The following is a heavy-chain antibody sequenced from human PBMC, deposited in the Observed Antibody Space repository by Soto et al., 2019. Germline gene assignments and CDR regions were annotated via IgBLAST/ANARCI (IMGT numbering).Heavy chain of an antibody. J-gene: IGHJ6*03. CDR2: IYYSGST. CDR3: ARLALDYGDSTITTGYNYYYYYYMDV. V-gene: IGHV4-39*01. Sequence: SETLSLTCTVSGGSISSSSYYWGWIRQPPGKGLEWIGSIYYSGSTYYNPSLKSRVTISVDTSKNQFSLKLSSVTAADTAVYYCARLALDYGDSTITTGYNYYYYYYMDVWGKGTTVTVSS. CDR1: GGSISSSSYY. D-gene: IGHD4-17*01.